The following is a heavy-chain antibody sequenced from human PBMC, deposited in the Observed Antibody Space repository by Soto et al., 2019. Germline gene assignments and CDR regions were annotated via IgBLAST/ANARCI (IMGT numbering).Heavy chain of an antibody. CDR3: ARTYSLIGAAGAFDI. J-gene: IGHJ3*02. D-gene: IGHD6-13*01. CDR2: IYYSGST. CDR1: GGSISSSSYY. Sequence: QLQLQESGPGLVKPSETLSLTCTVSGGSISSSSYYWGWIRQPPGKGLEWIGSIYYSGSTYYNPSLKSRVTLSVDTSKNQFSLKLSSVTAADTAVYYCARTYSLIGAAGAFDIWGQGTMVTVSS. V-gene: IGHV4-39*01.